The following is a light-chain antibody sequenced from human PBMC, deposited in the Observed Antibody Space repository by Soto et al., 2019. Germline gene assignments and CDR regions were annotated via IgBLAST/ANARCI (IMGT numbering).Light chain of an antibody. Sequence: EIVLTESPGTLSLSPGERATLSCRASQSVSSTNLVWYQQRPGQAPRLLIYGASRRATGIPDRFSGSGSGTDFSLTISRPEPEDFAVYSCQQFDSSPLLTFGEGTNVEI. CDR2: GAS. CDR3: QQFDSSPLLT. CDR1: QSVSSTN. V-gene: IGKV3-20*01. J-gene: IGKJ4*01.